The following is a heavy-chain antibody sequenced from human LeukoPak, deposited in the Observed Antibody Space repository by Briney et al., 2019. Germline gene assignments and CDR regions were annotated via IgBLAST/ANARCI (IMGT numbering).Heavy chain of an antibody. CDR2: ISHSGST. D-gene: IGHD3-10*01. CDR3: AREGKGGESTDQIDAFDI. J-gene: IGHJ3*02. V-gene: IGHV4-34*01. Sequence: PSETLSLTCAVYGGSFSGYYWSWIRQPPGKGLEWIGEISHSGSTNYNPSLKSRVTISVDTSKNQFSLKLSSVTAADTAVYYCAREGKGGESTDQIDAFDIWGQGTMVTVSS. CDR1: GGSFSGYY.